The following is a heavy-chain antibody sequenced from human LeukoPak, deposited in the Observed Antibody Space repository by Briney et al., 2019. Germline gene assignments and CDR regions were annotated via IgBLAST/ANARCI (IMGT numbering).Heavy chain of an antibody. D-gene: IGHD5-12*01. J-gene: IGHJ6*02. Sequence: PSETLSLTCTVSGGSISSGGYYWSWIRQHPGKGLEWIGYIYYSGSTYYNPSLKSRVTISVDTSKNQFSLKLSSVTAADTAVYYCAREPYDERQYGMDVWGQGTTVTVSS. V-gene: IGHV4-31*03. CDR3: AREPYDERQYGMDV. CDR1: GGSISSGGYY. CDR2: IYYSGST.